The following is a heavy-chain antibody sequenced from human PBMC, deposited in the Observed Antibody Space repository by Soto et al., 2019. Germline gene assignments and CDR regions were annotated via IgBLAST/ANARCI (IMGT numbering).Heavy chain of an antibody. Sequence: ASVKVSCKASGGTFSSYAISWVRQAPGQGLEWMGGIIPIFGTANYAQKFQGRVTITADESTSTAYMELSSLRSEDTAVYYCARVESGSYYWFDPWGQGTLVTVSS. J-gene: IGHJ5*02. CDR1: GGTFSSYA. D-gene: IGHD1-26*01. CDR2: IIPIFGTA. V-gene: IGHV1-69*13. CDR3: ARVESGSYYWFDP.